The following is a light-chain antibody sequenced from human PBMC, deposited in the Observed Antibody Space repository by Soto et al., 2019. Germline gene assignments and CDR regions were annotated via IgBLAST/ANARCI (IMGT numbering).Light chain of an antibody. Sequence: DIQMTQSPSTLSASVGDRVTTTCRASQSISSWLAWYQQKPGKAPKFLIYDASNLESGVPSRFSGSGSGTEFTLTISSLQPDDFATYYCQHYNSYSEAFGHGTKVDI. J-gene: IGKJ1*01. CDR2: DAS. CDR1: QSISSW. CDR3: QHYNSYSEA. V-gene: IGKV1-5*01.